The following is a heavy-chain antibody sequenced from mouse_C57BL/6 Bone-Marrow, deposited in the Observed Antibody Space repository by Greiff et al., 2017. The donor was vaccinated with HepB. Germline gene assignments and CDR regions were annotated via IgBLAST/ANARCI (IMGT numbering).Heavy chain of an antibody. Sequence: VMLVESGAELVRPGTSVKMSCKASGYTFTNYWIGWAKQRPGHGLEWIGDIYPGGGYTNYNEKFKGKATLTADKSSSTAYMQFSSLTSEDSAIYYCARYGYYTMDYWGQGTSVTVSS. CDR2: IYPGGGYT. CDR3: ARYGYYTMDY. CDR1: GYTFTNYW. D-gene: IGHD1-1*02. V-gene: IGHV1-63*01. J-gene: IGHJ4*01.